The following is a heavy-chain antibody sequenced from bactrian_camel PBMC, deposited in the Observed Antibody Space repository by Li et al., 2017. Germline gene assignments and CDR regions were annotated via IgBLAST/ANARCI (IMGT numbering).Heavy chain of an antibody. V-gene: IGHV3S55*01. CDR2: IGRDGST. D-gene: IGHD6*01. CDR1: HGYGYDTYC. J-gene: IGHJ6*01. Sequence: HVQLVESGGGSVQVGGSLRLTCTVTHGYGYDTYCMGWFRQAPGKEREGVAAIGRDGSTNVANSVKDRFTISKDNAENSLFLQMSNLKPEDTAMYYCAATGVWNGGNCNQAAADTSWGRGTQVTVS. CDR3: AATGVWNGGNCNQAAADTS.